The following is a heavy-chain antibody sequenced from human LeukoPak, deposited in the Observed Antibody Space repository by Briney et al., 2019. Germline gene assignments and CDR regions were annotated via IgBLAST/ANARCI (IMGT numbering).Heavy chain of an antibody. J-gene: IGHJ4*02. CDR2: ISTSSDNM. Sequence: GGSLRLSCAASGFTFTTYSMTWVRQAPGKGLEWVSSISTSSDNMNYADSVKGRFTISRDNAKNSLYLQMNSLRAEDTSVYYCARRYYDRSGYYFDYWGQGTLVTVSA. D-gene: IGHD3-22*01. CDR3: ARRYYDRSGYYFDY. CDR1: GFTFTTYS. V-gene: IGHV3-21*01.